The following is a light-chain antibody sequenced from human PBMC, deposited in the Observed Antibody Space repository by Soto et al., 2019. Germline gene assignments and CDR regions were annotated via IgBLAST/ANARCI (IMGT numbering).Light chain of an antibody. J-gene: IGKJ1*01. CDR2: MAS. CDR1: QSISSW. CDR3: QQYKSYSRT. Sequence: DIQMTQSPSTLSASVGDRVTITCRASQSISSWLAWYQQKPGKVPKLLIYMASSLESGVPSRFSGSGSGTEFPLTISSLQPDDFATYYCQQYKSYSRTFGQGTKVEIK. V-gene: IGKV1-5*03.